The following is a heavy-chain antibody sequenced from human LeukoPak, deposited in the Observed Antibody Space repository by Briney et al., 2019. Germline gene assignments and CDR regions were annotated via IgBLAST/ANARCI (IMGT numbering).Heavy chain of an antibody. CDR2: LNPNSCCS. V-gene: IGHV1-2*02. D-gene: IGHD4-17*01. CDR1: GYTFTGYY. CDR3: ARDHGDYVQYNWFDP. J-gene: IGHJ5*02. Sequence: SVKVSCKACGYTFTGYYMHWVRQAPGQGLEWLGWLNPNSCCSKYAQKFQGRVTMTRDTSIRTAYMELSGLKSDDTAVYYCARDHGDYVQYNWFDPWGQGTLVTVSS.